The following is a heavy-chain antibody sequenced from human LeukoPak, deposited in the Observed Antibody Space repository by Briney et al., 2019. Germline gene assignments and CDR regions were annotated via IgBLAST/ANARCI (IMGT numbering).Heavy chain of an antibody. V-gene: IGHV4-59*01. CDR2: IYYSGST. J-gene: IGHJ5*02. CDR1: GGSISSYY. CDR3: ARDLGHSSDQANWFDP. D-gene: IGHD6-25*01. Sequence: PSETLSLTCTVSGGSISSYYWSWIRQPPGKGVEWIGYIYYSGSTNYNPSLKSRVTISVDTSKNQFSLKLSSVTAADTAVYYCARDLGHSSDQANWFDPWGQGTLVTVSS.